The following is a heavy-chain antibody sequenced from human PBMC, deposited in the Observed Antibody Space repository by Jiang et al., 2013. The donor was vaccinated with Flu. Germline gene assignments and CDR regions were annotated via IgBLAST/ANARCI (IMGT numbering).Heavy chain of an antibody. V-gene: IGHV4-61*01. Sequence: GPGLVKPSETLSLTCTVSGGSVSSGSYYWSWIRQPPGKGLEWIGYIYYSGSTNYNPSLKSRVTISVDTSKNQFSLKLSSVTAADTAVYYCASATTVVSYYFDYWGQGTPGHRLL. CDR3: ASATTVVSYYFDY. J-gene: IGHJ4*02. CDR2: IYYSGST. CDR1: GGSVSSGSYY. D-gene: IGHD4-23*01.